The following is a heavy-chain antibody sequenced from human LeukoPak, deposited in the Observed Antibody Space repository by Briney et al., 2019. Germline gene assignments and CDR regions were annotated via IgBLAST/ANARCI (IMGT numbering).Heavy chain of an antibody. J-gene: IGHJ4*02. Sequence: GGSLRLSCAASGFTFSSYSMNWVRQAPGKGLEGVSYISSSSSTIYYADSVKGRFTISRDNAKNSLYLQMNSLRAEDTAVYYCARGDCSGGSCYLSLTTIDYWGQGTLVTVSS. V-gene: IGHV3-48*01. CDR3: ARGDCSGGSCYLSLTTIDY. D-gene: IGHD2-15*01. CDR2: ISSSSSTI. CDR1: GFTFSSYS.